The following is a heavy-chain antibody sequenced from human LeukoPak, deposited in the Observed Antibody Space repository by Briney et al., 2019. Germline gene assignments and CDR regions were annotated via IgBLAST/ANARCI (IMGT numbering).Heavy chain of an antibody. CDR2: INAGNGNT. J-gene: IGHJ4*02. V-gene: IGHV1-3*01. CDR3: ARAYSSGWYVPGDY. D-gene: IGHD6-19*01. CDR1: GYTFTSYA. Sequence: ASVKVSCKASGYTFTSYAMHWVRQAPGQRLEWMGWINAGNGNTKYSQKFQGRVTITRDTSASTAYMELSSLRSEDTAVYYCARAYSSGWYVPGDYWGQGTLVTVSS.